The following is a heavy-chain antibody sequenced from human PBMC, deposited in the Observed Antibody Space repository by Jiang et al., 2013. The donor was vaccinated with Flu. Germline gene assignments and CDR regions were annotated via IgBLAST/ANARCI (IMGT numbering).Heavy chain of an antibody. D-gene: IGHD2/OR15-2a*01. V-gene: IGHV1-69*04. CDR2: IIPILGIA. J-gene: IGHJ2*01. Sequence: GAEVKKPGSSVKVSCKASGDTFNNNAISWVRQAPGQGLEWMGRIIPILGIANYAQKFQGRVTITADKSTSTAYIELSSLRSEDTAVYYCASSKGPRYLYWYFDLWGRGTLVTVSS. CDR1: GDTFNNNA. CDR3: ASSKGPRYLYWYFDL.